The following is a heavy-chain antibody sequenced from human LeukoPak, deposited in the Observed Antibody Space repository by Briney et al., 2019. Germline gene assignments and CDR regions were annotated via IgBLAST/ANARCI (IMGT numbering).Heavy chain of an antibody. CDR1: GFTFRSYG. V-gene: IGHV3-74*01. Sequence: PGGSLRLSCEDSGFTFRSYGMSWVRQAPGKGLMWVSTIDLAGQYTTYADSVKGRFTISRDNAKDTLYLQMNSLRAEDTAVYYCASGNSHAFDIWGQGTMVTVSS. J-gene: IGHJ3*02. CDR3: ASGNSHAFDI. CDR2: IDLAGQYT.